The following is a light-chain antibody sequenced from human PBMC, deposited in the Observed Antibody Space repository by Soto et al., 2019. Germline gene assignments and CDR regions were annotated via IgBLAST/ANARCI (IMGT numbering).Light chain of an antibody. V-gene: IGKV1-5*03. J-gene: IGKJ1*01. CDR1: QSISSS. CDR2: KAS. CDR3: QQYKLYPWT. Sequence: DSVMTQSAAALSASVGDRVSFTCRASQSISSSLAWYQQKPGKAPKLLIYKASSLQSGVPSTFSGSGSGTEFTLTIDSLQPDDFATYYCQQYKLYPWTFGQGTKVDIK.